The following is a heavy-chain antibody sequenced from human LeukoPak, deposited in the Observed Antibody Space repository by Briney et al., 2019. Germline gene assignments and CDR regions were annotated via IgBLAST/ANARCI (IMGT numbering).Heavy chain of an antibody. CDR2: INHSGST. D-gene: IGHD4-17*01. CDR1: GGSFSGYY. CDR3: EIYGDYVDY. Sequence: KSSETLSLTCAVYGGSFSGYYWSWIRQPPGKGLEWIGEINHSGSTNHNPSLKSRVTISVDTSKNQFSLKLSSVTAADTAVYYCEIYGDYVDYWGQGTLVTVSS. V-gene: IGHV4-34*01. J-gene: IGHJ4*02.